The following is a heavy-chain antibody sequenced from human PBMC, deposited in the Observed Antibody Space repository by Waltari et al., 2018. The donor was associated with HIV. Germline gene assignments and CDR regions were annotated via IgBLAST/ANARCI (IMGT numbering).Heavy chain of an antibody. D-gene: IGHD3-16*01. CDR3: ARNRGDAFDI. Sequence: EVQLVESGGALLQPGGSLSLSCAASGSHFRSYDVHWVRQATGKGLEWVSAIGTAGDTYYPGSVKGRFTISRENAKNSLYLQMNSLRAGDTAVYYCARNRGDAFDIWGQGTMVTVSS. CDR1: GSHFRSYD. J-gene: IGHJ3*02. V-gene: IGHV3-13*04. CDR2: IGTAGDT.